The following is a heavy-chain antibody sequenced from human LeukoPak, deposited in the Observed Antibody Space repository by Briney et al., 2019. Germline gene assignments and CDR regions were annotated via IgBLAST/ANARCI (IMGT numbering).Heavy chain of an antibody. CDR1: GFTFSSYW. CDR3: ARRYNSSWSGFGP. Sequence: GGSLRLSCAASGFTFSSYWMSWVRQAPGKGLEWVANIKQDGSEKYYVDSVKGRFTISRDNAKKSLYLQMNSLRAEDTAVYYCARRYNSSWSGFGPWGQGTLVTVSS. CDR2: IKQDGSEK. J-gene: IGHJ5*02. D-gene: IGHD6-13*01. V-gene: IGHV3-7*01.